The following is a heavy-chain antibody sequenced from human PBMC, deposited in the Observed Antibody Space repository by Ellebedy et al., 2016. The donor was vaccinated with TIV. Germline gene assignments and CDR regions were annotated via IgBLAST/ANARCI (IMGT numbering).Heavy chain of an antibody. CDR3: ARDFLRAPDGSESYNNWFDP. D-gene: IGHD3-10*01. CDR2: IIPIFGTA. J-gene: IGHJ5*02. Sequence: ASVKVSXXASGGTFSSYTTSWVRQAPGQGLEWMGGIIPIFGTANYAQKFQDRVTITADESTRTAYMELSSLRSEDTAVYYCARDFLRAPDGSESYNNWFDPWGQGTLVTVSS. V-gene: IGHV1-69*13. CDR1: GGTFSSYT.